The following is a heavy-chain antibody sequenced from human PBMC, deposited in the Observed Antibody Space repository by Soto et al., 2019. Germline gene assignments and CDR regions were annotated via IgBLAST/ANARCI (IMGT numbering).Heavy chain of an antibody. V-gene: IGHV3-23*01. D-gene: IGHD3-22*01. CDR2: ISGRGGVT. CDR1: GFTFRNQD. J-gene: IGHJ4*02. CDR3: ANDRQFRSYYESAGHYND. Sequence: EVQLLESGGGLVQPGGSLRLTCVGSGFTFRNQDMRWVRQAPGKGMEWVAGISGRGGVTYYADSVKGRFTISRDNSKNTLYLKMNNLRANDTAVYYGANDRQFRSYYESAGHYNDWGQGTLVTVSS.